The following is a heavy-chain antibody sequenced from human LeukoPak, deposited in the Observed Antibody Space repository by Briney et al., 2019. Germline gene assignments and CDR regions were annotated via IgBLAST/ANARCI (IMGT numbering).Heavy chain of an antibody. CDR2: IYHSGST. J-gene: IGHJ6*03. CDR1: GYSISSGYY. V-gene: IGHV4-38-2*02. D-gene: IGHD6-19*01. Sequence: SETLSLTCTVSGYSISSGYYWGWIRQPPGKGLEWIGSIYHSGSTYYNPSLKSRVTISVDTSKNQFSLKLSSVTAADTAVYYCARNSGWIYYYYYMDVWGKGTTVTISS. CDR3: ARNSGWIYYYYYMDV.